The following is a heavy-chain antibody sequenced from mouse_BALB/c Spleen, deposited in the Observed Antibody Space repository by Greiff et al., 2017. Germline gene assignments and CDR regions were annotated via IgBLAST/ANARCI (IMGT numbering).Heavy chain of an antibody. Sequence: EVQGVESGGGLVKPGGSLKLSCAASGFTFSDYYMYWVRQTPEKRLEWVATISDGGSYTYYPDSVKGRFTISRDNAKNNLYLQMSSLKSEDTAMYYCARASNSWFAYWGQGTLVTVSA. D-gene: IGHD4-1*01. CDR2: ISDGGSYT. CDR3: ARASNSWFAY. J-gene: IGHJ3*01. CDR1: GFTFSDYY. V-gene: IGHV5-4*02.